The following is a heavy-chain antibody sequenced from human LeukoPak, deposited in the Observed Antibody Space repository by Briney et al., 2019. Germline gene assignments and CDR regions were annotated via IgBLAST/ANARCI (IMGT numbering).Heavy chain of an antibody. CDR2: MNPNSGDT. Sequence: ASVKVSCKASGYIFTTYDITWVRQATGQGLEWMGWMNPNSGDTAYAQKFQGRVAMTRDTSISTAYMELSSLRSEDTAVYYCARGLGDYYDTRDFYYAVAAHWGQGTLVTVSS. CDR3: ARGLGDYYDTRDFYYAVAAH. J-gene: IGHJ4*02. V-gene: IGHV1-8*01. D-gene: IGHD3-22*01. CDR1: GYIFTTYD.